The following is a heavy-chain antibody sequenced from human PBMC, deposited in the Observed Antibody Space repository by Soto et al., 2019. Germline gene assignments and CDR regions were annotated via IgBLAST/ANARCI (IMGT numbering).Heavy chain of an antibody. CDR2: IGTDSNT. CDR1: GFTFDTYA. J-gene: IGHJ4*01. CDR3: VRKNPGTRPFDY. Sequence: PGGSLRLSCAASGFTFDTYAMNWVRQAPGKGLAWVSAIGTDSNTYYADSVKGRFTISRDNSRTTLYLQMNSLRAEDTALYYCVRKNPGTRPFDYWGQGTLVTAPQ. V-gene: IGHV3-23*01.